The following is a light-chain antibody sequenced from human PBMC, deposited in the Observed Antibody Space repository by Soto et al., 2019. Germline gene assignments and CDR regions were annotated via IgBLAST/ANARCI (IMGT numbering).Light chain of an antibody. CDR1: QSISTN. V-gene: IGKV3-15*01. CDR2: SAS. Sequence: EIVMTQSPATLSVSPGERATLSCRTSQSISTNLAWHQQKPGQAPRLLIYSASTRATGTPARFSGSRSGTDFTLTISSLQSEDFAVYYCQQYHNWPPAFGQGTKVEIK. CDR3: QQYHNWPPA. J-gene: IGKJ1*01.